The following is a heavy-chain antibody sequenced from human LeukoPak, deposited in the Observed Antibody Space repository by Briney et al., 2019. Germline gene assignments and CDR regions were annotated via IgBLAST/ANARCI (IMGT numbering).Heavy chain of an antibody. D-gene: IGHD3-22*01. CDR1: GGSISSGGYS. CDR3: ARDYYDSSGWSAFDI. J-gene: IGHJ3*02. CDR2: IYHSGST. Sequence: SETLSLTCAVSGGSISSGGYSWSWIRQPPGKGLEWIGYIYHSGSTYYNPSLKSRVTISVDRSKNQFSLKLSSVTAADTAVYYCARDYYDSSGWSAFDIWGQGTMVTVSS. V-gene: IGHV4-30-2*01.